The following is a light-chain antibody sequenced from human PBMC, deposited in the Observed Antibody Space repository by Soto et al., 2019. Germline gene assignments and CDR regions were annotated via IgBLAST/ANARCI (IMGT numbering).Light chain of an antibody. J-gene: IGKJ1*01. CDR1: RSVLFTSNNKNF. Sequence: DIVITQSPDSLSVSLGERATINFMSSRSVLFTSNNKNFFSWYQHKPGQPPKLLINWASAREPGVPDRFSGSRSGADFTVTINSLQAEDVETYYCQEFFYIPTCGQGTKVQI. V-gene: IGKV4-1*01. CDR3: QEFFYIPT. CDR2: WAS.